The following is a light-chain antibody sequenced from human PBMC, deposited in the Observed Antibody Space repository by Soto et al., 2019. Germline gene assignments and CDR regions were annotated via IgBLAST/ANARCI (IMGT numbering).Light chain of an antibody. Sequence: EIVLTQSPGTLSLSPGERATLSCRASQSVSSNYLAWYQQKPVKAPRLLIYGASSRATGITDRFSGSGSGTDFTLTISRLEPEDLSVYFCHQYDRSPLTFGGGTKVEIK. CDR2: GAS. CDR3: HQYDRSPLT. V-gene: IGKV3-20*01. CDR1: QSVSSNY. J-gene: IGKJ4*01.